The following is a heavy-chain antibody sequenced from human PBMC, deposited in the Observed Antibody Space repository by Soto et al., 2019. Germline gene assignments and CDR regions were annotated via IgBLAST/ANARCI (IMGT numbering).Heavy chain of an antibody. J-gene: IGHJ3*02. V-gene: IGHV1-3*01. D-gene: IGHD2-2*01. CDR3: ARDFKGGYCSSTSCLPPIAAAGKSGAFDI. Sequence: QVQLVQSGAEVKKPGASVKVSCKASGYTFTSYAMHWVRQAPGQRLEWMGWINAGNGNTKYSQKFQGRVTITRDTSASTAYMELSSLRSEDTAVYYCARDFKGGYCSSTSCLPPIAAAGKSGAFDIWGQGTMVTVSS. CDR1: GYTFTSYA. CDR2: INAGNGNT.